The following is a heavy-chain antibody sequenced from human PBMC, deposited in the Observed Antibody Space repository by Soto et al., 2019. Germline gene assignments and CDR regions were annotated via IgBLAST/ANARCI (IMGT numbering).Heavy chain of an antibody. CDR3: ATRMTTAPY. CDR2: IYSGGDT. J-gene: IGHJ4*02. D-gene: IGHD4-17*01. Sequence: EAYLVGSGGGLVQPGGSLRLSCAASGFAVSANYLSWVRQAPGKGLEWVSLIYSGGDTDYADSVRGRFTISRDNSKNTLYLQMNSLKAEDTAVYYCATRMTTAPYWGQGALVNVSS. CDR1: GFAVSANY. V-gene: IGHV3-66*01.